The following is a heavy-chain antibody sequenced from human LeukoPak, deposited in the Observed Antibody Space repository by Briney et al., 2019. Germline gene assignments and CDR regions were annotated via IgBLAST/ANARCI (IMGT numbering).Heavy chain of an antibody. Sequence: PGGSLRLSCAASGFTFSSYSMNWVRQAPGKGLEWVSSISSSSSYIYYADSVKGRFTISRDNAKNSLYLQMNSLRTEDTAVYYCASNYDSSGYYGFDYWGQGTLVTVSS. CDR3: ASNYDSSGYYGFDY. CDR1: GFTFSSYS. CDR2: ISSSSSYI. J-gene: IGHJ4*02. V-gene: IGHV3-21*01. D-gene: IGHD3-22*01.